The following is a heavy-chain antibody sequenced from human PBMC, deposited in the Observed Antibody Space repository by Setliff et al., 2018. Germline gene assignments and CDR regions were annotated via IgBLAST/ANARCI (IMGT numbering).Heavy chain of an antibody. CDR3: APFFSHSSYCPPPD. J-gene: IGHJ4*02. Sequence: PGGSLRLSCAASGFTFSSYRMHWVRQAPGKGLEWVAVIWDDGGNKYHADSVKGRFTISRDNAKNSLYLQMNSLRAEDTALYYCAPFFSHSSYCPPPDWGQGTLVTVSS. D-gene: IGHD5-12*01. V-gene: IGHV3-33*03. CDR2: IWDDGGNK. CDR1: GFTFSSYR.